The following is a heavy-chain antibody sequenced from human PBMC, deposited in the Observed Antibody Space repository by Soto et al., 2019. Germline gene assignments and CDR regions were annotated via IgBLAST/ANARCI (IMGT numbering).Heavy chain of an antibody. CDR1: GYTLGNHW. CDR2: MNSDGSII. V-gene: IGHV3-74*01. J-gene: IGHJ4*02. CDR3: ATAEVDY. Sequence: PGGSLRLSCAVAGYTLGNHWMHWVRQAPGKGLEWVSRMNSDGSIINYADSVKGRFTVSRDNAKNTLYLQMNSLRVEDTAVYYCATAEVDYWGPGTQVIVSS.